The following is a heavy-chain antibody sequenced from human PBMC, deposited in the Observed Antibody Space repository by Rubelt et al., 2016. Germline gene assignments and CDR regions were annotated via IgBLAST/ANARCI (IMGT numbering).Heavy chain of an antibody. D-gene: IGHD5-12*01. CDR2: INTNTGNP. J-gene: IGHJ5*02. Sequence: GLEWMGWINTNTGNPTYAQGFTGRFVFSLDTSVSTAYLQISNLKAEDTAVYYCARAPLDIVATIAPWGQGTLVTVSS. V-gene: IGHV7-4-1*02. CDR3: ARAPLDIVATIAP.